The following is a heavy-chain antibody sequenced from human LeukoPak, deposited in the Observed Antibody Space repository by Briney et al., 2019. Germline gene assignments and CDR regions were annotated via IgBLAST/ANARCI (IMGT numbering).Heavy chain of an antibody. D-gene: IGHD5-12*01. CDR3: ARGYLGGN. Sequence: SETLSLTCAVSGYSISSGYYWGWIRQPPGKGLEWIGSIYHSGSTYYNPSLKSRVTISVDTSKNQSSLKLSSVTAADTAVYYCARGYLGGNWGQGTLVTVSS. CDR2: IYHSGST. V-gene: IGHV4-38-2*01. J-gene: IGHJ4*02. CDR1: GYSISSGYY.